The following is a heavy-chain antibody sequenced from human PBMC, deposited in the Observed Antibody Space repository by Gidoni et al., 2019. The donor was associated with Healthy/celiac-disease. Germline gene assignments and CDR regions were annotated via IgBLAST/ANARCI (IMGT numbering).Heavy chain of an antibody. D-gene: IGHD2-15*01. CDR3: ASPGDCSGGSCYYYYYGMDV. J-gene: IGHJ6*02. V-gene: IGHV3-23*01. CDR2: ISGSGGST. CDR1: GFTFSSYA. Sequence: EAQLLESGGGLVQPGGSLRLPCAASGFTFSSYAMSWVRQAPGKGLEWVSAISGSGGSTYYADSVKGRFTVSRDNSKYTLYLQMNSLRAEDTAVYYCASPGDCSGGSCYYYYYGMDVWGQGTTVTVSS.